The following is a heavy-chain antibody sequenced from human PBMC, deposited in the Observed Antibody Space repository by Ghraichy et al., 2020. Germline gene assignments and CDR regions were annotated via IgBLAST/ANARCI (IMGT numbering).Heavy chain of an antibody. Sequence: SETLSLTCTVSGGSISTYYWNWIRQPPGKGLEWIGYIYYSGSTNYNPSLKSRVTISVDTSKNQFSLKLSSVTAADTAVYYCARAPQYGSGGSYYYYYMDVWGKGTTVTVSS. CDR2: IYYSGST. V-gene: IGHV4-59*01. CDR1: GGSISTYY. J-gene: IGHJ6*03. D-gene: IGHD6-19*01. CDR3: ARAPQYGSGGSYYYYYMDV.